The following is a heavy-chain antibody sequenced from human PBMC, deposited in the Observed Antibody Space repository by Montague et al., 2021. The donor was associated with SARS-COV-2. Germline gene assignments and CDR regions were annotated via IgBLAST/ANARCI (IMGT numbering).Heavy chain of an antibody. J-gene: IGHJ6*02. CDR3: ARDLESTGYFDPYYYQGMDV. D-gene: IGHD3-9*01. CDR2: ISHEGSYK. CDR1: GFTFSSYA. V-gene: IGHV3-30*04. Sequence: SLRLSCAASGFTFSSYALHWVRQAPGKGLEWVADISHEGSYKYYADSVKGRFTISRDNSKNTLYLDMNSLRAEDTALYYCARDLESTGYFDPYYYQGMDVWGQGTTVTVSS.